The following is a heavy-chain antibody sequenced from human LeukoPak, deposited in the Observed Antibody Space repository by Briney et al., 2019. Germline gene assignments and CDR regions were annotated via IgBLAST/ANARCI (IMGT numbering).Heavy chain of an antibody. CDR1: EFTFSSYS. D-gene: IGHD3-10*01. CDR2: ISTYSDYI. J-gene: IGHJ3*02. Sequence: PGGSLRLSCAASEFTFSSYSMTWVRQAPGKGLEWVSSISTYSDYIFYADSVKGRFTISRDNAKNSLYLQMNSLRAEDTAVYYCARAFRGYYGSGSRTAGAFDIWGQGTMVTVSS. V-gene: IGHV3-21*01. CDR3: ARAFRGYYGSGSRTAGAFDI.